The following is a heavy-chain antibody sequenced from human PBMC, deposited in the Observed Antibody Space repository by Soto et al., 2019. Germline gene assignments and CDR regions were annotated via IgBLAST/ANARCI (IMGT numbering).Heavy chain of an antibody. CDR1: GFTFSGSA. J-gene: IGHJ6*02. D-gene: IGHD2-15*01. V-gene: IGHV3-73*01. Sequence: GGSLRLSCAASGFTFSGSAMHWARQASGKGLEWVGRIGSKANNYATAYAASVKGRFTISRDDSKNTAYLQMNSLKTEDTAIYYCTRPFVCSGGSCYSGWYYYYGMDVWGQGTTVTVSS. CDR2: IGSKANNYAT. CDR3: TRPFVCSGGSCYSGWYYYYGMDV.